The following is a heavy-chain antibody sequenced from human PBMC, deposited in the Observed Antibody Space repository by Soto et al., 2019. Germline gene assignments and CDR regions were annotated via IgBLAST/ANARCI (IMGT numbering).Heavy chain of an antibody. D-gene: IGHD3-16*02. J-gene: IGHJ3*02. CDR1: GFSLDTRTAG. Sequence: QITLKESGPTLVEPTQTLTLTCTFSGFSLDTRTAGVGWIRQPPGKALEWVAIIYWAHDKRYSPSLRSRLAIDKDTSKNQVVLTMTALDPVDTGTYYCAHIMITYGGVIGLDAFDIWGQGTMVTVSS. CDR2: IYWAHDK. V-gene: IGHV2-5*02. CDR3: AHIMITYGGVIGLDAFDI.